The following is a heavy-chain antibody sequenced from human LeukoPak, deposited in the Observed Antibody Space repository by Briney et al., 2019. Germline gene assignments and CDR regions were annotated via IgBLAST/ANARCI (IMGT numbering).Heavy chain of an antibody. CDR1: GYTFIGYY. J-gene: IGHJ3*02. D-gene: IGHD7-27*01. V-gene: IGHV1-2*06. Sequence: GASVKVSCKASGYTFIGYYIHWMRQAPGQGLEWMGRINPNSGGTNYAQKFQGRVTMTRDTSISTAYMELSRLRSDDTAVYYCALTWGYYAFDIWGQGTMVTVSS. CDR2: INPNSGGT. CDR3: ALTWGYYAFDI.